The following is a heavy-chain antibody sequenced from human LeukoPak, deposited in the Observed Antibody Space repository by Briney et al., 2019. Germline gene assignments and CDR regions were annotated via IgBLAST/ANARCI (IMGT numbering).Heavy chain of an antibody. CDR1: GFTFGSFA. CDR3: GKTTAGYSSGQKPAWPVDY. D-gene: IGHD5-18*01. CDR2: IFGSGGSP. J-gene: IGHJ4*02. V-gene: IGHV3-23*01. Sequence: GGSLRLSCGASGFTFGSFAMYWVRQAPGKGLDWIAGIFGSGGSPHYEDSVKGRFTISRDNSKNTVYLQINSLRAEDTAVYYCGKTTAGYSSGQKPAWPVDYWGQGTLVTVSS.